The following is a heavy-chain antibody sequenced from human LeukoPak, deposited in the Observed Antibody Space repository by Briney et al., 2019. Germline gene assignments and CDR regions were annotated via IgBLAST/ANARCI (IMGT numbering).Heavy chain of an antibody. CDR1: GFTLSRNG. V-gene: IGHV3-33*01. J-gene: IGHJ4*02. CDR2: IWYDGSKK. Sequence: PGGSLRLSCAASGFTLSRNGMHWVRQAPGKGLGWVGDIWYDGSKKYYADSVKGRFTISRDISKNTVYLQMDSLRAEDTAVYYCARDHSGWYVDYWGQGTLVTVSS. D-gene: IGHD6-19*01. CDR3: ARDHSGWYVDY.